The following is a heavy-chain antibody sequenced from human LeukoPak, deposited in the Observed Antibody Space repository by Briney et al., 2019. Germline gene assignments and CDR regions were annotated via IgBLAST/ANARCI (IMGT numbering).Heavy chain of an antibody. J-gene: IGHJ4*02. Sequence: GGSLRLSCAASGFTFTNYGMSWVRQTPGKGLEWLSYISTRDNTIQYADSVKGRFTISRDNANNSVFLQMNNLRAEDTAVYYCAKGSMVREPKEPYYFDYWGQGTLVTVSS. V-gene: IGHV3-11*01. CDR3: AKGSMVREPKEPYYFDY. D-gene: IGHD3-10*01. CDR1: GFTFTNYG. CDR2: ISTRDNTI.